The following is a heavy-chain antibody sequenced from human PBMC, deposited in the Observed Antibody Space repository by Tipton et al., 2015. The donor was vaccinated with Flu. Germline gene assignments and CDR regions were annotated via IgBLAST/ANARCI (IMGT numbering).Heavy chain of an antibody. CDR3: ARRDYSNYVSDPKSWFDP. CDR2: VSRTGST. J-gene: IGHJ5*02. V-gene: IGHV4-38-2*01. CDR1: GDSISSDFY. D-gene: IGHD4-11*01. Sequence: LRLSCAVSGDSISSDFYWAWIRQFPGKGLEWIGTVSRTGSTIYNPSLKSRVTISIDTSKNQFSLNMRSVTAADMAVYYCARRDYSNYVSDPKSWFDPWGQVTLVAVSS.